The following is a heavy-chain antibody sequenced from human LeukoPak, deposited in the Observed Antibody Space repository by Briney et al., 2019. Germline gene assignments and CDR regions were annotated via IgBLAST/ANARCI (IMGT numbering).Heavy chain of an antibody. CDR2: ISGAHGTT. D-gene: IGHD1-26*01. Sequence: GGSLRLSCAASGFTFSTYAMSWVRQAPGKGLKSVSSISGAHGTTYYADSVKGRFTISRDNSENTLYLQMNSLRAEDTALYYCATAHSGSYSAHWGQGTLVTVSS. V-gene: IGHV3-23*01. CDR3: ATAHSGSYSAH. J-gene: IGHJ4*02. CDR1: GFTFSTYA.